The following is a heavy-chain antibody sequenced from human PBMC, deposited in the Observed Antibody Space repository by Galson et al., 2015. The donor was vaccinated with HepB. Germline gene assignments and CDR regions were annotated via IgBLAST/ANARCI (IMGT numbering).Heavy chain of an antibody. Sequence: TLSLTCTVSGGSISSGDYYWSWIRQPPGKGLEWIGYIYYSGSTYYNPSLKSRVTISVDTSKNQFSLKLSSVTAADTAVYYCARDTDGDLAFDIWGQGTMVTVSS. CDR1: GGSISSGDYY. CDR2: IYYSGST. D-gene: IGHD4-17*01. J-gene: IGHJ3*02. CDR3: ARDTDGDLAFDI. V-gene: IGHV4-30-4*01.